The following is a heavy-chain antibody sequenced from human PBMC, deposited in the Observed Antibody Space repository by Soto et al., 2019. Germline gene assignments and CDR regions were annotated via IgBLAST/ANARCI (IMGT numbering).Heavy chain of an antibody. J-gene: IGHJ4*02. CDR3: ARGPVGATAYDY. CDR1: GGSISSGGYY. Sequence: SETLSLTCTVSGGSISSGGYYWSWIRQHPGKGLEWIGYIYYSGSTYYNPSLKSRVTISVDTSKNQFSLKLSSVTAADTAVYYCARGPVGATAYDYWGQGTLVTVSS. V-gene: IGHV4-31*03. D-gene: IGHD1-26*01. CDR2: IYYSGST.